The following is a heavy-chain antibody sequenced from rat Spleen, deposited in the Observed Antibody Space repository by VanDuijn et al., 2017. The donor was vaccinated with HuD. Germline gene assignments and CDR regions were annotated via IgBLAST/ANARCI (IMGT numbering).Heavy chain of an antibody. Sequence: EVQLVESGGGLVQPGRSLKLSCAASGFTFSDYTMAWVRQAPKKGLEGVAAIIYDGSNTYYRDSVKGRFTISRDNAKSTLYLQMDSLRSEDTAIYYCARPTTGIPFNYWGQGVMVTVSS. CDR1: GFTFSDYT. CDR3: ARPTTGIPFNY. CDR2: IIYDGSNT. V-gene: IGHV5-17*01. J-gene: IGHJ2*01. D-gene: IGHD1-9*01.